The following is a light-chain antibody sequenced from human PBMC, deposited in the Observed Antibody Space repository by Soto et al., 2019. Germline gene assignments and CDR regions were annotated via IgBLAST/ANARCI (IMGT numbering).Light chain of an antibody. CDR3: QQYGSSGT. J-gene: IGKJ1*01. Sequence: EIVLTQSPGTLSLSPGERATLSCRASQSVGRDYLGWYQQKPGQAPRLVIYNASNRASGIPARFSGSGSGTDFTLTISRLEPEDFAVYYCQQYGSSGTFGQGTKVDIK. V-gene: IGKV3-20*01. CDR1: QSVGRDY. CDR2: NAS.